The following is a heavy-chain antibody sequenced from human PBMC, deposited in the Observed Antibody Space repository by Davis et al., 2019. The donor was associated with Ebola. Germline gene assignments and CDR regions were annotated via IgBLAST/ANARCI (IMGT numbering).Heavy chain of an antibody. J-gene: IGHJ6*02. V-gene: IGHV4-34*01. CDR1: GFTFSGYG. Sequence: ESLKISCAASGFTFSGYGMHWVRQPPGKGLEWIGEISQSGSTNYNPSLKSRVTISVDTSKNQFSLRLSSVTAADTAVYYCARHEAYSDTLYGMDVWGQGTTVTVSS. CDR2: ISQSGST. D-gene: IGHD6-13*01. CDR3: ARHEAYSDTLYGMDV.